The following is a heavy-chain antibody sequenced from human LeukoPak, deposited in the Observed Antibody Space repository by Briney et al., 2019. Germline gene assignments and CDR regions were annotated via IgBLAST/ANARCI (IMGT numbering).Heavy chain of an antibody. CDR3: AREYSSSWPPINWFDP. Sequence: SETLSLTCTVSGGSISSSSYYWGWLRQPPGKGLEWIGSIYYSGSTYYNPSLKSRVTISVDTSKNQFSLKLSSVTAADTAVYYCAREYSSSWPPINWFDPWGQGTLVTVSS. CDR2: IYYSGST. J-gene: IGHJ5*02. V-gene: IGHV4-39*01. CDR1: GGSISSSSYY. D-gene: IGHD6-13*01.